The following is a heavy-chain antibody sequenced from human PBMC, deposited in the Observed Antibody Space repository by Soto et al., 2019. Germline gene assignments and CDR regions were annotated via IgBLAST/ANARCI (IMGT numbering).Heavy chain of an antibody. CDR1: GFTFSGSA. CDR2: IRSKTNTYAT. Sequence: EVQLVESGGGLVQPGGSLELSCEASGFTFSGSAMHWVRQASGKGLEWVGRIRSKTNTYATAYAASVKGRFTISRDDSNNMLYLQMDSLRAEDTAVYYCAKDGAPRYCSRSSCHPAGAYWGQGTLVTVSS. D-gene: IGHD2-15*01. V-gene: IGHV3-73*02. J-gene: IGHJ4*02. CDR3: AKDGAPRYCSRSSCHPAGAY.